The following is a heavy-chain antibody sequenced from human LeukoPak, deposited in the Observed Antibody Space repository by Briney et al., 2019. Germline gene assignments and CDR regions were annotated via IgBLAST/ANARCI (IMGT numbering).Heavy chain of an antibody. CDR1: GFTFSSYG. CDR3: ATSRYYYDSSGYPEYFQR. J-gene: IGHJ1*01. CDR2: IRYDGSNK. Sequence: QSGGSLRLSCAASGFTFSSYGMHWVRQAPGKGLEWVAFIRYDGSNKYYADSVKGRFTISRDNSKNTLYLQMNSLRAEDTAVYYCATSRYYYDSSGYPEYFQRWGQGTLVTVSS. V-gene: IGHV3-30*02. D-gene: IGHD3-22*01.